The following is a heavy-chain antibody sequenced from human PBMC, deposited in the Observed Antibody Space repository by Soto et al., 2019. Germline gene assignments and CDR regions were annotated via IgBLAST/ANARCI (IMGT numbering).Heavy chain of an antibody. J-gene: IGHJ5*02. CDR1: GFTFSSSA. CDR2: IVLGNGNT. D-gene: IGHD6-19*01. V-gene: IGHV1-58*01. CDR3: ATRIGNIGWYWLDT. Sequence: ASVKVSCKASGFTFSSSAVQWVRQARGQGLEWIGWIVLGNGNTNYAQKFQERVTITRDMSTSTAYMEVRSLTFEDTAVYYCATRIGNIGWYWLDTWGQGNLVTV.